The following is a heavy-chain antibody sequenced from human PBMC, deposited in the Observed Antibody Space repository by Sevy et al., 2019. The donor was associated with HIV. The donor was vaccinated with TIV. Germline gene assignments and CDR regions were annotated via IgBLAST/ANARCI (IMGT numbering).Heavy chain of an antibody. J-gene: IGHJ4*02. CDR2: KTGSAGVT. D-gene: IGHD6-6*01. V-gene: IGHV3-23*01. CDR1: GFSLSNYA. Sequence: GGSLRLSCAASGFSLSNYAMSWVRQAPGKGLEWISTKTGSAGVTYYADSVKGRFTISRDKSKNTLFLQMNSLRAEDTALYYCAKGRIPSIGTLGPFDSWGQGTLVTVSS. CDR3: AKGRIPSIGTLGPFDS.